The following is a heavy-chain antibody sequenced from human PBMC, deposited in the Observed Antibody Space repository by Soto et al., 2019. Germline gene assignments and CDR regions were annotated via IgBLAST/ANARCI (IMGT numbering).Heavy chain of an antibody. V-gene: IGHV3-33*01. CDR2: IWYDGSNK. J-gene: IGHJ4*02. CDR3: AREGTGTTMDY. D-gene: IGHD1-7*01. Sequence: QVQLVASGGGVVQPGRSLRLSCAASGFTFSSYGMHWVSQAPGKGLEWVAVIWYDGSNKYYADSVKGRFTISRDNSKNTLYLQMNSLRAEDTAVYYCAREGTGTTMDYWGQGTLVTVSS. CDR1: GFTFSSYG.